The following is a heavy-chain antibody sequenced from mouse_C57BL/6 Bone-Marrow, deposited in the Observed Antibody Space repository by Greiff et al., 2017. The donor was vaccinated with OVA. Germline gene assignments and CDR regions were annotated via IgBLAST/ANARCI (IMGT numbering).Heavy chain of an antibody. CDR1: GFSINSDCY. D-gene: IGHD1-1*01. J-gene: IGHJ2*01. CDR3: AREGYGSSYPYYFDY. V-gene: IGHV3-3*01. Sequence: VQLQQSGPSLVRPSQTLSLTCTVTGFSINSDCYWIWIRQFPGNKLEYIGYTFYSGITYYNPSLESRTYITRDTSKNQFSLKLSSVTTEDTATYYCAREGYGSSYPYYFDYWGQGTTLTVSS. CDR2: TFYSGIT.